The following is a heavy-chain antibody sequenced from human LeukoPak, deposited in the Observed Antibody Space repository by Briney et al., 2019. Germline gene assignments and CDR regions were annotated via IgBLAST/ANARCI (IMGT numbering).Heavy chain of an antibody. V-gene: IGHV3-33*01. J-gene: IGHJ4*02. CDR3: ARAPYRGLLWFGEPRAYYFDY. Sequence: GGSLRLSCAASGFTFSSYGMHWVRQAPGKGLEWVAVIWYDGSNKYYVDSVKGRFTISRDNSKNTLYLQMNSLRAEDTAVYYCARAPYRGLLWFGEPRAYYFDYWGQGTLVTVSS. CDR1: GFTFSSYG. CDR2: IWYDGSNK. D-gene: IGHD3-10*01.